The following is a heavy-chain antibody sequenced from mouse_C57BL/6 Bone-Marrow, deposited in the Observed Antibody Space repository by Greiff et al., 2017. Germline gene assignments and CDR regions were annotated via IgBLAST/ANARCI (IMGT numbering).Heavy chain of an antibody. D-gene: IGHD1-1*01. V-gene: IGHV1-64*01. J-gene: IGHJ1*03. Sequence: VKLQQPGAELVKPGASVKLYCKASGYTFTSYWMHWVKQSPGHGLEWIVMIHPNSGSTNYNEKFKSTATLTVDKSSSTAYMPHSSLTSEDSSVYYWAQGPITTVVAPYWYFDVWGKGTTVTVSS. CDR1: GYTFTSYW. CDR2: IHPNSGST. CDR3: AQGPITTVVAPYWYFDV.